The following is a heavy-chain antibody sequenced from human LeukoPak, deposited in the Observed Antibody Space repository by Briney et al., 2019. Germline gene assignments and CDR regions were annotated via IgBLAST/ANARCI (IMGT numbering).Heavy chain of an antibody. CDR2: IYYSGST. V-gene: IGHV4-30-4*01. CDR3: ARYYGGNFGYYFDY. J-gene: IGHJ4*02. CDR1: GGSISSGDYY. Sequence: SETLSLTCTVSGGSISSGDYYWSWIRQPPGKGLEWIGYIYYSGSTYYNPSLKSRPTISVDTSKNQFSLKLSSVTAADTAVYYCARYYGGNFGYYFDYWGQGTLVTVSS. D-gene: IGHD4-23*01.